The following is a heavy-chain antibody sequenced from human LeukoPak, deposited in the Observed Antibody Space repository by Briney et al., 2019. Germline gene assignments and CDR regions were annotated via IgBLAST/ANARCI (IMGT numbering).Heavy chain of an antibody. J-gene: IGHJ4*02. Sequence: GGSLRLSCAASGFTFSDYYMSWVRQAPGKGLEWVSVIYSGGSTYYADSVKGRFTISRDNSKNTLYLQMNSLRAEDTAVYYCAREASFDYYDSSGYYPLGYWGQGTLVTVSS. CDR2: IYSGGST. V-gene: IGHV3-53*01. CDR1: GFTFSDYY. CDR3: AREASFDYYDSSGYYPLGY. D-gene: IGHD3-22*01.